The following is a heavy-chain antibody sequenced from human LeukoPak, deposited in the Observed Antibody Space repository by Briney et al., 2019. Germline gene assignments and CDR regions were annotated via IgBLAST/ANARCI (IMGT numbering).Heavy chain of an antibody. CDR2: IKQDGSEK. Sequence: GGSLRLSCAASGFTFSKYWMSWVRQAPGKGLEWVANIKQDGSEKYYVDSVKGRFTISRDSAKNSLYLQMNSLTAGDTAVYYCARDEIYSDFWSGYSHYWGQGTLVTVSS. D-gene: IGHD3-3*02. CDR3: ARDEIYSDFWSGYSHY. CDR1: GFTFSKYW. V-gene: IGHV3-7*01. J-gene: IGHJ4*02.